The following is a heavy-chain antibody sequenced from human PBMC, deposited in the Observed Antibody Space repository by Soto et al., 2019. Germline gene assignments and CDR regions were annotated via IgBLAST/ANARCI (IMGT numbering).Heavy chain of an antibody. CDR3: AREWGGTFDY. CDR2: ISSRSSTI. V-gene: IGHV3-48*01. CDR1: GFTFSSYS. D-gene: IGHD3-16*01. Sequence: EVQLVESGGGLVQPGGSLRLSCAASGFTFSSYSMNWVRQAPGKGLEWVSYISSRSSTIYYADSVKGRFTIARDNAKNSLYLQMNSLRAEDTAVYYGAREWGGTFDYWGQGTLVTVSS. J-gene: IGHJ4*02.